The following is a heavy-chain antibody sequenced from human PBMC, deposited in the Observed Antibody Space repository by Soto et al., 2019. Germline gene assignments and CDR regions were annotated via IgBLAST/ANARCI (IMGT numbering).Heavy chain of an antibody. V-gene: IGHV3-7*01. CDR2: IKQDGSEK. CDR3: ARALGYSSSLSLDY. CDR1: GFTFSSYW. Sequence: GGSLRLSCAASGFTFSSYWMSWVRQAPGKGLEWVANIKQDGSEKYYVDSVKGRFTISRDNAKNSLYLQMNSLRAEDTAVYYCARALGYSSSLSLDYWGQGTLVTVSS. D-gene: IGHD6-6*01. J-gene: IGHJ4*02.